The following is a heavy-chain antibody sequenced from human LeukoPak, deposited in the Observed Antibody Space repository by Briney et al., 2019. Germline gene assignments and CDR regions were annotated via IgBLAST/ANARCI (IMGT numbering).Heavy chain of an antibody. CDR1: GFTFSSYA. CDR3: AKDLHGGNSAPFDY. V-gene: IGHV3-30*04. D-gene: IGHD4-23*01. CDR2: ISYDGSNK. J-gene: IGHJ4*02. Sequence: GGSLRLSCAASGFTFSSYAMHWVRQAPGKGLEWVAVISYDGSNKYYGDSVKGRFTISRDYSKNTLYLQMNSLRAEDTAVYYCAKDLHGGNSAPFDYWGQGTLVTVSS.